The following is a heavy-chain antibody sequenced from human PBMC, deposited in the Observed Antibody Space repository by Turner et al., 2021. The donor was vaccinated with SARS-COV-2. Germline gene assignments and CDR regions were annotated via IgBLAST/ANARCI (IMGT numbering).Heavy chain of an antibody. CDR2: IIPILGIT. CDR1: GGTFSTYT. D-gene: IGHD6-13*01. V-gene: IGHV1-69*08. Sequence: QVQLVQSGAEVKKPGSSVKVSCKASGGTFSTYTISWVRQAPGQGREGMGRIIPILGITTYAQKFQGRVTITADKSTSTAYMELSSLRSEDTAVYYCARDEEGIAAAYYYAMDVWGQGTTVTVSS. J-gene: IGHJ6*02. CDR3: ARDEEGIAAAYYYAMDV.